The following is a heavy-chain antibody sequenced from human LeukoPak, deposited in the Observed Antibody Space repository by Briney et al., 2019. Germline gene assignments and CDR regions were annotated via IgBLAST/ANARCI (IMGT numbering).Heavy chain of an antibody. Sequence: ASVKVSCKASGYTFTSYGISWVRQAPGQGLEWMGWISAYNGNTNYAQKLQDRVTMTTDTSTSTAYMELTSLESDDTAVYFCARFSSSWYSPYGMDVWGQGTTITVSS. D-gene: IGHD6-13*01. CDR1: GYTFTSYG. CDR3: ARFSSSWYSPYGMDV. CDR2: ISAYNGNT. V-gene: IGHV1-18*01. J-gene: IGHJ6*02.